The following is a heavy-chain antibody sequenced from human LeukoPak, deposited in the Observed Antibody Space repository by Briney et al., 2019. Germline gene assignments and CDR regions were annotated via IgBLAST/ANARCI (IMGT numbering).Heavy chain of an antibody. CDR1: GGTFSSYA. J-gene: IGHJ4*02. V-gene: IGHV1-69*13. CDR2: IIPIFGTA. D-gene: IGHD2-2*01. Sequence: SVKVSCKASGGTFSSYAISWVRQAPGQGLEWMGGIIPIFGTANYAQKFQGRVTITADESTSTAYMELSSLRSEDTAVYYCARGGEGYCSSTSCYATLYYFDYWGQGTLVTVSS. CDR3: ARGGEGYCSSTSCYATLYYFDY.